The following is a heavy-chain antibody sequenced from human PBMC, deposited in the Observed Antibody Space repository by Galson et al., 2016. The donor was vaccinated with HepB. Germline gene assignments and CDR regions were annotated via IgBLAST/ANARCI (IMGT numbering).Heavy chain of an antibody. CDR3: GRGNYAFDC. Sequence: SLRLSCAASGFVFRTYVMGWVRQTPGKGLEWVANIRQDGSGEYFVDSVRGRVTISRDNAKNSLYLQMDGLRAEDTAVYYCGRGNYAFDCWGQGTLVTVSS. CDR2: IRQDGSGE. D-gene: IGHD1-7*01. J-gene: IGHJ4*02. V-gene: IGHV3-7*03. CDR1: GFVFRTYV.